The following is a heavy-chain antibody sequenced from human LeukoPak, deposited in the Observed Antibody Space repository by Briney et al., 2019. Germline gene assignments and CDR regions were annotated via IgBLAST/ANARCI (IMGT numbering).Heavy chain of an antibody. CDR3: ARPSYGASDY. D-gene: IGHD4-17*01. CDR2: IYPDDSRT. Sequence: GESLKISCKGSGYRFTKSWIGWVGQMPGKGLEWLGIIYPDDSRTRYSPSFQGQVTMSVDKSISTAYLQWSSLKASDTAMYYCARPSYGASDYWGQGTLVTVSS. J-gene: IGHJ4*02. V-gene: IGHV5-51*01. CDR1: GYRFTKSW.